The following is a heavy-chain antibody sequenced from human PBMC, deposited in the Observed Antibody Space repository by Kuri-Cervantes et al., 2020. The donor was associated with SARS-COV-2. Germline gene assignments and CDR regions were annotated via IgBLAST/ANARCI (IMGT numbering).Heavy chain of an antibody. D-gene: IGHD2-15*01. CDR1: GGSISSGSYY. J-gene: IGHJ5*02. V-gene: IGHV4-61*09. CDR2: IYTSGST. CDR3: ARGSCASESCWAGHWFDP. Sequence: SETLSLTCTVSGGSISSGSYYWSWIRQPAGKGLEWIGYIYTSGSTNYNPSLKSRVTMSVDTSRNQLSLKLNSLAAADTAVYYCARGSCASESCWAGHWFDPWGQGTLVTVSS.